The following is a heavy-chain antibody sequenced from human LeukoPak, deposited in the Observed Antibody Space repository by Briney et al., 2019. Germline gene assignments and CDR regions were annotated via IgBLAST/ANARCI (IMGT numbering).Heavy chain of an antibody. CDR1: GFIFSSYA. CDR2: VTGSGDST. J-gene: IGHJ4*02. Sequence: PGGSLRLSCAASGFIFSSYAMSWVRQAPGKGLEWVSAVTGSGDSTYYADSVKGRFTVSRDNFKNTLYLRTNSLRAEDTAVYYCAKARLVRGVIMTPFYFDYWGQGTLVTLSS. CDR3: AKARLVRGVIMTPFYFDY. V-gene: IGHV3-23*01. D-gene: IGHD3-10*01.